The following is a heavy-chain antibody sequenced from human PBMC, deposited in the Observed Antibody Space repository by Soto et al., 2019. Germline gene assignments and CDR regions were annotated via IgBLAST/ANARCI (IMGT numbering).Heavy chain of an antibody. D-gene: IGHD7-27*01. CDR2: IYHTGST. CDR3: AAKLGTTHYFDF. J-gene: IGHJ4*02. Sequence: SETLSLTCSVSGDPVSSGSYYWTWVRQHPVKGLEWIGYIYHTGSTYYKPSLQSRLNMSIDTSKNQLSLHLYSVTAADTAVYFCAAKLGTTHYFDFWGQGSLVTVSS. V-gene: IGHV4-31*03. CDR1: GDPVSSGSYY.